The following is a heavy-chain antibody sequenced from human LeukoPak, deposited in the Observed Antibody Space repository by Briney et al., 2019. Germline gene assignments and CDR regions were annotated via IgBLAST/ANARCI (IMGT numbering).Heavy chain of an antibody. D-gene: IGHD2-2*01. CDR3: AREGIVVVPAATVESFDY. Sequence: ASVKVSCKASGYTFTSYDINWVRQAPGQGLEWMGWMNPNSGNTGYAQKFQGRVTMARNTSISTAYMELSSLRSEDTAVYYCAREGIVVVPAATVESFDYWGQGTLVTISS. CDR2: MNPNSGNT. V-gene: IGHV1-8*01. J-gene: IGHJ4*02. CDR1: GYTFTSYD.